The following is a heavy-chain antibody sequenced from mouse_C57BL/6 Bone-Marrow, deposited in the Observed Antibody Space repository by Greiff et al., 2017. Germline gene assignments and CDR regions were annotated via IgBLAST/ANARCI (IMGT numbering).Heavy chain of an antibody. J-gene: IGHJ2*01. V-gene: IGHV3-8*01. D-gene: IGHD2-4*01. CDR1: GYSITSDY. CDR2: ISSSGST. Sequence: EVMLVESGPGLAKPSPTLSLTCSVTGYSITSDYWNWIRKFPGNKLEYMGYISSSGSTYYNPSHNSRNSITRETSKNQYYLQLNSGTTEDTATYYCARNYDGRGYLDNWGQGTTLTVSS. CDR3: ARNYDGRGYLDN.